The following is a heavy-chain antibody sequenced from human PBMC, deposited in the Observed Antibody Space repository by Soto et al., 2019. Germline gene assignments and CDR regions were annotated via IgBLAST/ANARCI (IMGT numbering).Heavy chain of an antibody. CDR1: GGSISSYY. CDR2: IYYSGST. J-gene: IGHJ6*02. CDR3: ARRKYGDHYHYYYGMDV. Sequence: SETLSLTCTVSGGSISSYYWSWIRQPPGKGLEWIGYIYYSGSTNYNPSLKSRVTISVDTSKNQFSLKLSSVTAADTAVYYCARRKYGDHYHYYYGMDVWGQGTTVTVSS. D-gene: IGHD4-17*01. V-gene: IGHV4-59*01.